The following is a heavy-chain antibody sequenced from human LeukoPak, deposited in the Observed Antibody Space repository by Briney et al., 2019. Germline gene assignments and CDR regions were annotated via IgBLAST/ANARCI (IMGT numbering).Heavy chain of an antibody. V-gene: IGHV3-74*01. CDR3: AREAAVPNTVFDY. Sequence: GGSLRLSCAASGFTFSNAWMSWVRQAPGKGLVWVSRIQSDGSTTTYAESVRGRFTISRDNAKNTLYLQMDSLRAEDTAVYYCAREAAVPNTVFDYWGQGSLVTVSS. CDR2: IQSDGSTT. J-gene: IGHJ4*02. D-gene: IGHD4-17*01. CDR1: GFTFSNAW.